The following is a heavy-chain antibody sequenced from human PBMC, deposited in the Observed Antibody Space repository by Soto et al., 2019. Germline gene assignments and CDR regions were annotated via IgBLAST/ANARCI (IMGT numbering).Heavy chain of an antibody. CDR2: ISSSSSYI. V-gene: IGHV3-21*01. J-gene: IGHJ6*02. D-gene: IGHD3-3*01. Sequence: EVQLVESGGGLVKPGGSLRLSCAASGFTFSSYSMNWVRQAPGKGLEWVSSISSSSSYIYYADSVKGRFTISRDNAKNSLYLQMNSLRAEDTAVYYCARLPENYGFWGGYYTDYGMDVGGQGTTVTVSS. CDR3: ARLPENYGFWGGYYTDYGMDV. CDR1: GFTFSSYS.